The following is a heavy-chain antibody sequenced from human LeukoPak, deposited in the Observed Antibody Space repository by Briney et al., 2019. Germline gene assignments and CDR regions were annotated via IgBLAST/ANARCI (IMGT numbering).Heavy chain of an antibody. CDR1: GYSFTSGPY. D-gene: IGHD2-2*01. CDR3: ARYCTSTTCILRGFDY. CDR2: IYHTGSA. V-gene: IGHV4-38-2*01. Sequence: SETLSLTCSVSGYSFTSGPYWGWIRQPPGKGLEWIANIYHTGSAHYNPSLKSRVTISVDTSKNQFSLKLSSVTAADTAVYYCARYCTSTTCILRGFDYWGQGTLVTVSS. J-gene: IGHJ4*02.